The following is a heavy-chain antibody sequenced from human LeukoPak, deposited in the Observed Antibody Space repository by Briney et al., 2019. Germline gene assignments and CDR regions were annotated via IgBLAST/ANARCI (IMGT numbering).Heavy chain of an antibody. D-gene: IGHD6-13*01. CDR3: ARVGAAPGHFDY. CDR1: GYSFAGYG. V-gene: IGHV1-18*01. CDR2: ISTYSGNT. Sequence: ASVKVSCKASGYSFAGYGISWVRQAPGQGLEWVGWISTYSGNTNYAHNLQGRIAVTTETSTSTAYMELRSLRSDDTAVYYCARVGAAPGHFDYWGQGTQLTVSS. J-gene: IGHJ4*02.